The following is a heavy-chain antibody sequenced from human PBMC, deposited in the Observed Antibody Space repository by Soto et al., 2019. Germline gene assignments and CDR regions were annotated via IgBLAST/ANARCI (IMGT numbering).Heavy chain of an antibody. Sequence: ASVKVSCKASGFTFTSSAMQWVRQARGQRLEWIGWIVVGSGNTNYAQKFQERVTITRDMSTSTAYMELSSLRSEDTAVYYCAADLDYCSGGSCYVNPDENWFDPWGQGTLVTVSS. CDR3: AADLDYCSGGSCYVNPDENWFDP. CDR2: IVVGSGNT. V-gene: IGHV1-58*02. D-gene: IGHD2-15*01. J-gene: IGHJ5*02. CDR1: GFTFTSSA.